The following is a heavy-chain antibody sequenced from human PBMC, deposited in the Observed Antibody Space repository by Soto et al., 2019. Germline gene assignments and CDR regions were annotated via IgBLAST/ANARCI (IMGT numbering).Heavy chain of an antibody. D-gene: IGHD3-10*02. CDR3: GRDQSGIGYYVDWFDP. J-gene: IGHJ5*02. Sequence: QVQFMQSGAEVKKPGASVKVSCKASGYTFNSHAIHWVRQAPGQSPEWLGWINAGNGNTYYSEKFEGTVTFTRDTAATTVNMELTSLTSEDTAIYYCGRDQSGIGYYVDWFDPWGQGTLVTVSS. V-gene: IGHV1-3*01. CDR1: GYTFNSHA. CDR2: INAGNGNT.